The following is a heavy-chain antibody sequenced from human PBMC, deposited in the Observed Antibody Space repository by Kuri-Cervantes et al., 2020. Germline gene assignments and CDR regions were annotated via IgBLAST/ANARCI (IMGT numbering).Heavy chain of an antibody. CDR1: GFSFSDHY. CDR2: ISSSGSTI. V-gene: IGHV3-11*04. D-gene: IGHD6-19*01. CDR3: ARDFSSGWAEYYFDY. J-gene: IGHJ4*02. Sequence: GGSLRLSCAASGFSFSDHYLYWIRQAPGKGLEWVSYISSSGSTIYYADSVKGRFTISRDNAKNSLYLQINSLRAEDTAVYHCARDFSSGWAEYYFDYWGQGTLVTVSS.